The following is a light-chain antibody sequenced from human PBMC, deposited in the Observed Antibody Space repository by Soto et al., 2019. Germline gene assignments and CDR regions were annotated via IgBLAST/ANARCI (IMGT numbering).Light chain of an antibody. CDR2: EVN. CDR3: SSYTNINTRACV. V-gene: IGLV2-14*03. J-gene: IGLJ1*01. Sequence: QSALTQPASVSGSPGQSITISCTGTTGDLGNHNYVSWYQQHPGAAPRLLIYEVNNRPSGVSNRFSGSKSGNTASLTISGLQAEDEAEYYCSSYTNINTRACVFGTGTKLTVL. CDR1: TGDLGNHNY.